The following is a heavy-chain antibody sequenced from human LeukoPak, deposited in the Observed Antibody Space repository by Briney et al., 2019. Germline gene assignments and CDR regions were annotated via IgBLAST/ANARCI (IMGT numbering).Heavy chain of an antibody. CDR2: IYHSGST. V-gene: IGHV4-38-2*02. CDR1: GYSISSGYY. CDR3: ARVKYSSSSGLDY. Sequence: SETLSLTCTVSGYSISSGYYWGWIRPPPGKGRGGIGSIYHSGSTYYNPSLKSRVTISVDTSKNQFSLKLSSVTAADTAVYYCARVKYSSSSGLDYWGQGTLVTVSS. J-gene: IGHJ4*02. D-gene: IGHD6-13*01.